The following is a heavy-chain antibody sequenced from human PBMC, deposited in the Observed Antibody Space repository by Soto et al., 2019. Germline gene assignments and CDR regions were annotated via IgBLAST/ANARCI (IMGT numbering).Heavy chain of an antibody. CDR3: AKDTYYDFWSGYFSDGPYGMDV. CDR2: ISYDGSNK. CDR1: GFTFSSYG. D-gene: IGHD3-3*01. Sequence: QVQLVESGGGVVQPGRSLRLSCAASGFTFSSYGMHWVRQAPGKGLEWVAVISYDGSNKYYADSVKGRFTISRDNSKNTLYLQMNRLRGEDTAVYYCAKDTYYDFWSGYFSDGPYGMDVWGQGTTVTVSS. V-gene: IGHV3-30*18. J-gene: IGHJ6*02.